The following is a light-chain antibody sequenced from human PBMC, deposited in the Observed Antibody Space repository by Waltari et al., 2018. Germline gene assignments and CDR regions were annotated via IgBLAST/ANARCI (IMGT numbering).Light chain of an antibody. Sequence: QSVLTQPPSVSAASGQQVTISFPGSPPNIGQNYVSWYQQFPGTAPKLLIYEDDKRPSGISGRFSGSKSGTSATLDIHGLQTGDEADYYCGTWDSSMSVGVLGGGTKVTVL. V-gene: IGLV1-51*01. CDR1: PPNIGQNY. J-gene: IGLJ2*01. CDR3: GTWDSSMSVGV. CDR2: EDD.